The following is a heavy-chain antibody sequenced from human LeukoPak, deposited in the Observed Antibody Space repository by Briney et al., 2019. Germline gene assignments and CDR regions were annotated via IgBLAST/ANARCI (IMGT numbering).Heavy chain of an antibody. CDR1: GGTFSSYA. Sequence: GASVKVSCKASGGTFSSYAISWVRQAPGQGLEWMGGIIPIFGTANYAQKFQGRVTITADESTSTAYMEQSSLRSEDTAVYYCARGPFIGAFDIWGQGTMVTVSS. CDR2: IIPIFGTA. D-gene: IGHD2-15*01. V-gene: IGHV1-69*13. CDR3: ARGPFIGAFDI. J-gene: IGHJ3*02.